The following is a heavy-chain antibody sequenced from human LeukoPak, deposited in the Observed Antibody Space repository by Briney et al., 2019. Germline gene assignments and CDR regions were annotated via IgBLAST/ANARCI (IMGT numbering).Heavy chain of an antibody. CDR1: GGSFSGYY. Sequence: SETLSLTCAVYGGSFSGYYWSWIRQPPGKGLEWIGEINHSGSTNYNPSLKSRVTISVDTSENQLSLKLSSVTAADTAVYYCARHAAYSSLAWGQGTLVIVSS. V-gene: IGHV4-34*01. J-gene: IGHJ5*02. CDR2: INHSGST. D-gene: IGHD6-13*01. CDR3: ARHAAYSSLA.